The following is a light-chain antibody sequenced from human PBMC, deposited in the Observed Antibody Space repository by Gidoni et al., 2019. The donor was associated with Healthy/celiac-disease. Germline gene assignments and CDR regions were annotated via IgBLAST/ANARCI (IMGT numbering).Light chain of an antibody. Sequence: SQSISSWLAWYQQKPGKAPKLLIYKASSLESGVPSRFSGSGSGTEFTLTISSLQPDDFATYYCQQYNSYPITFGQGTRLEIK. V-gene: IGKV1-5*03. J-gene: IGKJ5*01. CDR3: QQYNSYPIT. CDR2: KAS. CDR1: QSISSW.